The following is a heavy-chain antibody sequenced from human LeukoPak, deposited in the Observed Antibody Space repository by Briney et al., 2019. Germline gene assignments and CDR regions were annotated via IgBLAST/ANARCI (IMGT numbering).Heavy chain of an antibody. J-gene: IGHJ4*02. V-gene: IGHV4-59*08. CDR2: IYYTGKN. Sequence: SETLSLTCAVSGGSISSHYWGWIRQPPGKGLQWIGDIYYTGKNNYNPSLKSRVTISLDTSKDHLSLNLTSVFAADTAIYYCVRRDTGWNYFDYWGQGILVTVCS. CDR1: GGSISSHY. D-gene: IGHD6-19*01. CDR3: VRRDTGWNYFDY.